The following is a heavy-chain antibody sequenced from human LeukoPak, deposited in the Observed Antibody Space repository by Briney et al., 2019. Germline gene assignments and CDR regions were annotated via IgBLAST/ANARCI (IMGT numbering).Heavy chain of an antibody. Sequence: QTGGSLRLSCAASGFTFDDYAMHWVRQAPGKGLEWVSGISWNSGDIGYADSVKGRFTISRDNANNSLYLQMNSLRAEDTAVYYCARDLRSTQYDSSGYYYSSFVDYWGQGTLVTVSS. CDR3: ARDLRSTQYDSSGYYYSSFVDY. CDR1: GFTFDDYA. D-gene: IGHD3-22*01. CDR2: ISWNSGDI. V-gene: IGHV3-9*01. J-gene: IGHJ4*02.